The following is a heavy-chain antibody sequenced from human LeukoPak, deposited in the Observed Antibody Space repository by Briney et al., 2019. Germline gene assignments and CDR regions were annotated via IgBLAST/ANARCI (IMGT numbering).Heavy chain of an antibody. CDR1: GFSLSTRGVG. CDR3: AHFESGDGMDV. J-gene: IGHJ6*02. CDR2: IYWNDDK. Sequence: SGPTLLQPTPPLTLTFTFSGFSLSTRGVGVGWIRQPPVKALELLALIYWNDDKRYSRSLKSRLTITKDTSKNQVVLTMTNMDPVDTATYYCAHFESGDGMDVWGQGTTVTVS. D-gene: IGHD3-3*01. V-gene: IGHV2-5*01.